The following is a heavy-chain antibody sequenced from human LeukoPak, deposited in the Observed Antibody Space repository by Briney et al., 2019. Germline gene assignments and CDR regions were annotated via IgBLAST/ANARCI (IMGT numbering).Heavy chain of an antibody. Sequence: GGSLRLSCAASGFTFSSYAMHWVRQAPGKGLEWVAVISYDGSNKYYADSVKGRFTTSRDNSKNTLYLQMNSLRAEDTAVYYCARDPWLYCSGGSCYYYGMDVWGQGTTVTVSS. CDR1: GFTFSSYA. CDR2: ISYDGSNK. J-gene: IGHJ6*02. CDR3: ARDPWLYCSGGSCYYYGMDV. D-gene: IGHD2-15*01. V-gene: IGHV3-30*04.